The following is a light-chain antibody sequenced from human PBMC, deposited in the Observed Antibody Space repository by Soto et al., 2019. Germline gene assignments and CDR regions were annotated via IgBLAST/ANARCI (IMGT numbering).Light chain of an antibody. CDR1: QSVLFSSNNKNY. CDR3: QQYYSIPWT. J-gene: IGKJ1*01. CDR2: WAS. Sequence: DIVMTQSPDSLTVSLGERATINCKSSQSVLFSSNNKNYLAWYQQKPGQPPNLLIYWASTRESGVPDRVSGSGSGTDFTLTISSLQAEDVAVYYCQQYYSIPWTFGQGTKVEIK. V-gene: IGKV4-1*01.